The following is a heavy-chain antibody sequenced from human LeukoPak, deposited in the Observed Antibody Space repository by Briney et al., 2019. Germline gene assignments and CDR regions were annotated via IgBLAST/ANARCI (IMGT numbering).Heavy chain of an antibody. D-gene: IGHD6-13*01. CDR1: GFTVSSNY. CDR2: IYSGGST. Sequence: GGSLRLSCAASGFTVSSNYMGWVRQAPGKGLEWVSVIYSGGSTYYADSVKGRFTISRDNSKNTLYLQMNSLRAEDTAVYYCAKDLVAAAGTHYAPYYYYSMDVWGQGTTVTVSS. J-gene: IGHJ6*02. CDR3: AKDLVAAAGTHYAPYYYYSMDV. V-gene: IGHV3-66*01.